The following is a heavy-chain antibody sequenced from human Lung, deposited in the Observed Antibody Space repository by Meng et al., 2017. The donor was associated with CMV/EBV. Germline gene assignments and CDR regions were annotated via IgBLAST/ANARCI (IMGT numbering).Heavy chain of an antibody. CDR3: AKRGDSSGTYAMDV. CDR2: IRFDGTNK. CDR1: GFTFSSYA. J-gene: IGHJ6*02. V-gene: IGHV3-30*02. Sequence: GGSLRLXXPASGFTFSSYAMHWVRQAPGKGLEWVANIRFDGTNKYHADSVKGRFTISRDNSKNTLYLQMNSLRAEDTAVYYCAKRGDSSGTYAMDVWGQGXTVTVSS. D-gene: IGHD3-22*01.